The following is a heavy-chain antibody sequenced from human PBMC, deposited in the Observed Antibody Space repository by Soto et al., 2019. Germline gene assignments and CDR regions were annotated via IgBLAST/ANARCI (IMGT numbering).Heavy chain of an antibody. CDR1: GYSFTSYW. V-gene: IGHV5-10-1*01. CDR3: ARRYIAARPDYYYYGMDV. CDR2: IDPSDSYT. J-gene: IGHJ6*04. D-gene: IGHD6-6*01. Sequence: GESLKISCKGSGYSFTSYWISWVRQIPWKGLEWMGRIDPSDSYTNYSPSFQGHVTISADKSISTADLQWSSLKASDTAMYYCARRYIAARPDYYYYGMDVWGKGTTVTASS.